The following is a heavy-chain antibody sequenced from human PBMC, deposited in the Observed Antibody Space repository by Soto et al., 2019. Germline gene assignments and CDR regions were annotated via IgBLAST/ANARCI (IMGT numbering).Heavy chain of an antibody. CDR2: MNPTSGNT. D-gene: IGHD4-17*01. J-gene: IGHJ4*02. Sequence: QVQLVQSGAEVKKPGASVKVSCKASGYTFTSYDINWVRQTTGQGLESMGWMNPTSGNTGYAQKFQGRVTMTRNTSISTAYMEPSSLRSEDTAVYYCARTLYGDNVDYWGQVTLVTVSS. CDR1: GYTFTSYD. V-gene: IGHV1-8*01. CDR3: ARTLYGDNVDY.